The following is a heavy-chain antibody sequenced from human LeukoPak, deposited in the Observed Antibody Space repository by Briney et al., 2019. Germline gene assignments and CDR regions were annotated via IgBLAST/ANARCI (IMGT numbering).Heavy chain of an antibody. J-gene: IGHJ4*02. D-gene: IGHD4-17*01. Sequence: GGSLRLSCAASGFTFSSYNMNWVRQAPGKGPEWVSYITSSSGTIYYADSVKGRFTISRDNAKNSLYLQMNSLRAEDTAVYYCAREDYGDSYWGQGTLVTVSS. CDR2: ITSSSGTI. CDR3: AREDYGDSY. CDR1: GFTFSSYN. V-gene: IGHV3-48*04.